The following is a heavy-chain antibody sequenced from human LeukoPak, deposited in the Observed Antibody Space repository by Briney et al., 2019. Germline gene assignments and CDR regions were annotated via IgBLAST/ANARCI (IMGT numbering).Heavy chain of an antibody. D-gene: IGHD7-27*01. CDR2: INEEGYGH. CDR1: GFTFNNYW. CDR3: AREPGRHQFDS. J-gene: IGHJ5*01. V-gene: IGHV3-7*01. Sequence: GGALRLSCAASGFTFNNYWMSWVRQAPGKGLEWVANINEEGYGHNSVAFMKGRFTISRDNAKHSLYLEMNSLRVDDTAVYYCAREPGRHQFDSWGQGILVTVSS.